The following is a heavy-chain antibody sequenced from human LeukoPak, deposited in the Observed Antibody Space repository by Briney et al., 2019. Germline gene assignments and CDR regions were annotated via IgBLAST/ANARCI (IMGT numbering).Heavy chain of an antibody. CDR1: GFTFSTFS. Sequence: GGSLRLSCAASGFTFSTFSMNWVRQAPGKGLEWVSYISPSSGNIHYADSVRGRFTISRDNAKNSLYLQVNSLRDEDTATYFCARAAYSSGPDYWGQGTLVTVSS. J-gene: IGHJ4*02. CDR2: ISPSSGNI. D-gene: IGHD6-19*01. CDR3: ARAAYSSGPDY. V-gene: IGHV3-48*02.